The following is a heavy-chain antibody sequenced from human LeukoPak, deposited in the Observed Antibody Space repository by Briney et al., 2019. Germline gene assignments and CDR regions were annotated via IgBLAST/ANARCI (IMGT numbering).Heavy chain of an antibody. J-gene: IGHJ4*02. Sequence: PSETLSLTCTVSGGSISSYYWSWIRQPPGKGLEWIGYIYYSGSINYNPSLKSRVTISLDTSKNQFSLKLSSVTAADTAVYYCAGHHPRNTVDFWGQGTLVTVSS. CDR1: GGSISSYY. CDR3: AGHHPRNTVDF. CDR2: IYYSGSI. D-gene: IGHD2-8*02. V-gene: IGHV4-59*08.